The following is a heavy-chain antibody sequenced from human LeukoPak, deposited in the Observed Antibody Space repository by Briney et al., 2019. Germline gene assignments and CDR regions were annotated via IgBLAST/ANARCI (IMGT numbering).Heavy chain of an antibody. CDR3: TKGGAAGGKRHFCFNS. V-gene: IGHV3-30*18. Sequence: PGGSRRLSCAASGLTFSRYGMHWVRQAPGKGLEWVAVISSDGGTDYYADSVQGRFTISRDNSKNTVYLQMKSLRPGDTAIYYCTKGGAAGGKRHFCFNSWGRG. J-gene: IGHJ4*02. D-gene: IGHD3-3*02. CDR2: ISSDGGTD. CDR1: GLTFSRYG.